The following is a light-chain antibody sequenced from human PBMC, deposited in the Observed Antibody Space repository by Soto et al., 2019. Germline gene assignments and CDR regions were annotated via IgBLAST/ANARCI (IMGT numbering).Light chain of an antibody. J-gene: IGLJ2*01. Sequence: NFMLTQPHSVSESPGKTVTISCTRSSGSFASNYVQWYQQRPGSAPTPVIYEDNERPSGVPDRFSGSIDSSSNSASLTISGLKTDDEADYYCQSYQSGNVVFGGGTQLTVL. CDR1: SGSFASNY. CDR2: EDN. V-gene: IGLV6-57*04. CDR3: QSYQSGNVV.